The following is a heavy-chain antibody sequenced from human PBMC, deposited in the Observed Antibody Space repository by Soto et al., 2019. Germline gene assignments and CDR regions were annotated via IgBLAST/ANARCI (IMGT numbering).Heavy chain of an antibody. CDR1: GYTFTSHG. V-gene: IGHV1-18*04. J-gene: IGHJ4*02. CDR3: ASWAGQTHDSGGPFDY. D-gene: IGHD4-17*01. Sequence: ASVKVSCKASGYTFTSHGISWVRQAPGQGLEWMGWISGYNGNTKYTQRFQGRVTMTTDTSTSTAYMELRSLRSDDTAVYYCASWAGQTHDSGGPFDYWGQGTRVTVSS. CDR2: ISGYNGNT.